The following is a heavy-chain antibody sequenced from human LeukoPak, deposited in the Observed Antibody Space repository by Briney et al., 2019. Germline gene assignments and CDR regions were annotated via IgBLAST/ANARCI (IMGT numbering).Heavy chain of an antibody. CDR3: ARLTGYSSESWFDP. CDR1: GGSINSYY. CDR2: IYYSGST. Sequence: SETLSLTCTVSGGSINSYYWSWIRQPPGKGLEWLGYIYYSGSTNYNPSLKSRVTISVHTSKNQFSLKLSSVTAADTAVYYCARLTGYSSESWFDPWGQGTLVTVSS. J-gene: IGHJ5*02. V-gene: IGHV4-59*01. D-gene: IGHD3-9*01.